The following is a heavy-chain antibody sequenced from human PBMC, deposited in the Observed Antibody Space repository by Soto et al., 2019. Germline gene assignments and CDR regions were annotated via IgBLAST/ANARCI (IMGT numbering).Heavy chain of an antibody. V-gene: IGHV3-23*01. J-gene: IGHJ4*02. Sequence: GGSMRLSCAASGFNFSNYAMSWVRQAPGKGLEWVSIISATGGGTYYADSVKGRFTISRDNCHNTLYLQVHSLTAEDPAVYYCAKDRRAGRSSAFYFDCWGRGAQVAASS. CDR2: ISATGGGT. CDR3: AKDRRAGRSSAFYFDC. D-gene: IGHD6-6*01. CDR1: GFNFSNYA.